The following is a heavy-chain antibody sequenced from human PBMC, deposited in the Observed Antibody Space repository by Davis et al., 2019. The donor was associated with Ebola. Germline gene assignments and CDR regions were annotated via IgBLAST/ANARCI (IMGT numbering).Heavy chain of an antibody. CDR3: ASHYPAYWGSSWHFDY. D-gene: IGHD6-13*01. J-gene: IGHJ4*02. CDR2: INHSGST. CDR1: GGSFSGYY. V-gene: IGHV4-34*01. Sequence: PSETLSLTCAVYGGSFSGYYWSWIRQPPGKGLEWIGEINHSGSTNYNPSLKSRVTISVDTSKNQFSLKLSSVTAADTAVYYCASHYPAYWGSSWHFDYWGQGTLVTVSS.